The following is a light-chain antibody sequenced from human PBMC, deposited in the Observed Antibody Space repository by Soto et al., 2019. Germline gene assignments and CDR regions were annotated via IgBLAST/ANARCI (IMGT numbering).Light chain of an antibody. J-gene: IGLJ1*01. Sequence: QSALAQSPSASVTPGQRVTSSCSGSTSNIGSNTINWYRQFPGTAPQLLIFSNNQRPSGVTDRFSGSKSGTSAFLTISGLQSEDEAEYYCAAWDDSLDAFVFGTGTKVTVL. CDR3: AAWDDSLDAFV. CDR1: TSNIGSNT. CDR2: SNN. V-gene: IGLV1-44*01.